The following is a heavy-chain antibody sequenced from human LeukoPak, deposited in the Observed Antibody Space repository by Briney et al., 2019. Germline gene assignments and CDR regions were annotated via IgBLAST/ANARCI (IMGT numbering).Heavy chain of an antibody. J-gene: IGHJ5*01. CDR1: GFTFTNCA. CDR3: AKDQSRVGASDPFDS. V-gene: IGHV3-23*01. CDR2: ISGSGAST. D-gene: IGHD1-26*01. Sequence: GGSLRLSCAASGFTFTNCAMTWVRQAPGKGLEWVSSISGSGASTYYADSVRGRFTISRDNSKNTVYLQMNGLSVEDTALYYCAKDQSRVGASDPFDSWGQGTQVTVSS.